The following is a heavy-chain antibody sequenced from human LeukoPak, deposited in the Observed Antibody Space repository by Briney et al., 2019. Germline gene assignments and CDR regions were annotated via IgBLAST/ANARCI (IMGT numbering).Heavy chain of an antibody. V-gene: IGHV3-33*01. CDR1: GFTFSSYG. D-gene: IGHD4-17*01. CDR3: ARGAYGDYFDY. Sequence: GGSLRLSCAASGFTFSSYGMHWVRQAPGKGLEWVAVIWYDGSNKYYADSVKGRFTISRDNSRNTLYLQMNSLRAEDTAVYYCARGAYGDYFDYWGQGTLVTVSS. CDR2: IWYDGSNK. J-gene: IGHJ4*02.